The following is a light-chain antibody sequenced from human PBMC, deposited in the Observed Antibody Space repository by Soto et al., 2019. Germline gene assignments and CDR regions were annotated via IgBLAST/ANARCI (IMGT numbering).Light chain of an antibody. CDR2: AAS. Sequence: DIRMTQSPSSLSASVGDRVTITCRASQSISSYLNWYQQKPGKAPKLLIYAASSLQSGVLSRFSGSGSGTDFTLTISSLQPEDFATYYCQQSYSTPLTFGGGTKVDIK. V-gene: IGKV1-39*01. CDR1: QSISSY. CDR3: QQSYSTPLT. J-gene: IGKJ4*01.